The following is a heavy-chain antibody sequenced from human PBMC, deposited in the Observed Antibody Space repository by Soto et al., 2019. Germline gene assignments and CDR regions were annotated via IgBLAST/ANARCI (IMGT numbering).Heavy chain of an antibody. Sequence: SETLSLTCTVSGGSISSSSYYWGWIRQPPGKGLEWIGSSHSSGRTYYNPSLKSRLTISLDTSKNQFSLKLSFVTAADTAVYYCASLYGSGSFEFDSWGQGTLVTVSS. J-gene: IGHJ4*02. V-gene: IGHV4-39*01. CDR3: ASLYGSGSFEFDS. CDR1: GGSISSSSYY. D-gene: IGHD3-10*01. CDR2: SHSSGRT.